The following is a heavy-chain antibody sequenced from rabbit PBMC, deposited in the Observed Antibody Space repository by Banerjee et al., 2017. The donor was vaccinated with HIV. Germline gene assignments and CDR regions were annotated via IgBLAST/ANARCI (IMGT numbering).Heavy chain of an antibody. Sequence: QSLEESGGDLVKPGASLTLTCTASGFSFSSNYYMCWVRQAPGKGLEWIACIYAGSSGSTYYASWAKGRFTISKTSSTTVTLQMTSLTAADTATYFCARDRVYAGYAGYGYAAFGTNLWGPGTLVTVS. D-gene: IGHD6-1*01. CDR1: GFSFSSNYY. V-gene: IGHV1S40*01. CDR3: ARDRVYAGYAGYGYAAFGTNL. CDR2: IYAGSSGST. J-gene: IGHJ4*01.